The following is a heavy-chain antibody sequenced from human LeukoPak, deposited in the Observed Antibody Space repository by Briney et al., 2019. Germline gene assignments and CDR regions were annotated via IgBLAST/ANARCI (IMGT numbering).Heavy chain of an antibody. D-gene: IGHD6-25*01. J-gene: IGHJ4*02. CDR1: RYSSTSYW. CDR2: IYPADSDA. Sequence: GSLNISRTGSRYSSTSYWIAWVRQMPGKGLECMGIIYPADSDARYSPSFQGQVTISVDKSITTAYLQWSSLKASDTAMYYCARQSPFSSGLDYWGQGTPVTVSS. CDR3: ARQSPFSSGLDY. V-gene: IGHV5-51*01.